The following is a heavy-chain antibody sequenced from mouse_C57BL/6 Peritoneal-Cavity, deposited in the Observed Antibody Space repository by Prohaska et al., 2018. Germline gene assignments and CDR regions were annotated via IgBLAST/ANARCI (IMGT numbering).Heavy chain of an antibody. Sequence: QVQLQQPGAELVKPGASVKMSCKASVYTFTIYWITLLKQRPGQCLDWIGEIDHGSGSNNYNEKCKSKAKLTVDTSSITAYMQLSSLTSEDSAVYYCARRDYGSSYWYFDVWGTGTTVTVSS. CDR3: ARRDYGSSYWYFDV. CDR2: IDHGSGSN. CDR1: VYTFTIYW. D-gene: IGHD1-1*01. V-gene: IGHV1-55*01. J-gene: IGHJ1*03.